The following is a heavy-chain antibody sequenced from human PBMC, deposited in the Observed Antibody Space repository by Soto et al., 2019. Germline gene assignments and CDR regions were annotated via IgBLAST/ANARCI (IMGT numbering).Heavy chain of an antibody. CDR3: ARGHTYYYDSSGYYSRVPPDY. CDR2: IYYSGST. D-gene: IGHD3-22*01. V-gene: IGHV4-31*03. J-gene: IGHJ4*02. Sequence: SVTRSLTCPFAGGSIGSGCDYWLWIRQHPGKGLEWIGYIYYSGSTYYNPSLKSRVTISVDTSKNQFSLKLSSVTAADTAVYYCARGHTYYYDSSGYYSRVPPDYGGQGTLVTVSS. CDR1: GGSIGSGCDY.